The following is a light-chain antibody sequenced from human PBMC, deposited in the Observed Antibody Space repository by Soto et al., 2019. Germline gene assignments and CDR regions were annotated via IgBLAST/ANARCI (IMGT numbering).Light chain of an antibody. CDR2: STN. J-gene: IGLJ3*02. Sequence: QAVVTQEPSFSVSPGRTVTLTCGLSSGSVSTSYYPSWYQQTPGQAPRTLIYSTNTRSSGVPDRFSGSILGNKAALTITGAQADYEADYYCALSMGSGIWVFGGGPKLTVL. CDR3: ALSMGSGIWV. V-gene: IGLV8-61*01. CDR1: SGSVSTSYY.